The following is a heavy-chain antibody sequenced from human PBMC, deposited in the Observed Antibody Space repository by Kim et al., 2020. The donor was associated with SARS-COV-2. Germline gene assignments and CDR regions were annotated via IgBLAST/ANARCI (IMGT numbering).Heavy chain of an antibody. V-gene: IGHV3-23*01. Sequence: VKGRFTISRDNSRNKLYLQMNSLRADDTAVYYCATAPSRCSDACYPHFDYWGRGTLVTVSS. D-gene: IGHD2-21*02. J-gene: IGHJ4*02. CDR3: ATAPSRCSDACYPHFDY.